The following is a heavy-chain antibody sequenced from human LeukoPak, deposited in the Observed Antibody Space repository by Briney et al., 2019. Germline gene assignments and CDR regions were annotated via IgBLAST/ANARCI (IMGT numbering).Heavy chain of an antibody. J-gene: IGHJ4*02. Sequence: GGSLRLSCAASGFTFSSYWMSWVRQAPGKGLEWVANIKKDGSEKYYADSVKGRFTISRDNSKNTLYLQMNSLRAEDTAVYYCAKDKGGVLTRWTGYPQLFDYWGQGTLVTVSS. CDR2: IKKDGSEK. V-gene: IGHV3-7*03. CDR1: GFTFSSYW. CDR3: AKDKGGVLTRWTGYPQLFDY. D-gene: IGHD3/OR15-3a*01.